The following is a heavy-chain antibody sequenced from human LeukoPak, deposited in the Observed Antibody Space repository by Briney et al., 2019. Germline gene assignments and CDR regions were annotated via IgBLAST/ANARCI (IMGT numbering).Heavy chain of an antibody. Sequence: SETLSLTCTVSGGSISSGSYYWSWIRQPAGNGLEWIGRIYTSGSTNYNPSLKSRVTISVDTSKNQFSLKLSSVTAADTAVYYCARALTYDSSGYPDYWGQGTLVTVSS. CDR3: ARALTYDSSGYPDY. D-gene: IGHD3-22*01. J-gene: IGHJ4*02. V-gene: IGHV4-61*02. CDR2: IYTSGST. CDR1: GGSISSGSYY.